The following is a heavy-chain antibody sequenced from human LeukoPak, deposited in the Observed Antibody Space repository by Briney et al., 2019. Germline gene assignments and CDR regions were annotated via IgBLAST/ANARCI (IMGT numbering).Heavy chain of an antibody. V-gene: IGHV3-30-3*01. D-gene: IGHD2-2*01. J-gene: IGHJ4*02. CDR3: ARGIQCSSTSCYAGSTFDY. CDR1: GFTFSSYA. CDR2: ISYDGSNK. Sequence: GGSLRLSCAASGFTFSSYAMHWVRQAPGKGLEWVAVISYDGSNKYYADSVKGRFTISRDNSKNTLYLQMNSLRAEDTAVYYCARGIQCSSTSCYAGSTFDYWGQGTLVTVSS.